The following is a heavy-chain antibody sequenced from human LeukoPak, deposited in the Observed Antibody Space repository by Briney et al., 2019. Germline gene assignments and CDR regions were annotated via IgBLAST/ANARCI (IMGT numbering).Heavy chain of an antibody. V-gene: IGHV3-21*01. D-gene: IGHD3-10*01. CDR3: SCLRGPSYY. Sequence: GGSLRLSCTASGFTFINYSMNWVRQAQGTGLERVSSISTYSAFIYYADSVRGRFTISRDNTKNSLYLQMHSLTADDTAVHFCSCLRGPSYYWGQGTLVTVSS. CDR1: GFTFINYS. CDR2: ISTYSAFI. J-gene: IGHJ4*02.